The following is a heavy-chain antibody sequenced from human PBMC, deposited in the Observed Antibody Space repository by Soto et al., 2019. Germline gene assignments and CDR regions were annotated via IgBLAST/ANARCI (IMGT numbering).Heavy chain of an antibody. D-gene: IGHD2-8*01. V-gene: IGHV3-48*02. CDR1: GFTFSSYS. CDR3: ARDSSTDCTNGVCYRPDY. Sequence: PGGSLRLSCAASGFTFSSYSMNWVRQAPGKGLEWVSYISSSSSTIYYADSVKGRFTISRDNAKNSLYLQMNSLRDEDTAVYYCARDSSTDCTNGVCYRPDYWGRGTLVTVSS. CDR2: ISSSSSTI. J-gene: IGHJ4*01.